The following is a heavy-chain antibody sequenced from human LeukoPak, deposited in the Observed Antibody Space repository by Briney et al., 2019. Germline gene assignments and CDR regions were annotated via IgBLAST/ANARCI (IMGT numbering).Heavy chain of an antibody. D-gene: IGHD3-16*02. CDR1: GFTFSSYG. Sequence: GGSLRLSCAASGFTFSSYGMHWVRQAPGKGLEWVAFIRYDGSNKYYADSVKGRFTISRDNSKNTLYLQMNSLRAEDTAVYYCAKDTLRLGELSFPLGYWGQGTLVTVSS. CDR2: IRYDGSNK. V-gene: IGHV3-30*02. J-gene: IGHJ4*02. CDR3: AKDTLRLGELSFPLGY.